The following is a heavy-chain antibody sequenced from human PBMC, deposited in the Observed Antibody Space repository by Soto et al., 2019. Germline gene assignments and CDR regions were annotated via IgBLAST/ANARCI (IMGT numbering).Heavy chain of an antibody. Sequence: GGSLRLSCAASGFTFSSYSMNWVRQAPGKGLEWVSSISSSSSYIYYADSVKGRFTISRDNAKNSLYLQMNSLRAEDTAVYYCARGGGHGSYFDYWGQGTLVTVSS. J-gene: IGHJ4*02. CDR1: GFTFSSYS. V-gene: IGHV3-21*01. D-gene: IGHD3-16*01. CDR2: ISSSSSYI. CDR3: ARGGGHGSYFDY.